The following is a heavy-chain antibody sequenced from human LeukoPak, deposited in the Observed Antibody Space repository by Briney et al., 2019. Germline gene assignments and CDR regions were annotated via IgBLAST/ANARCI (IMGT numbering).Heavy chain of an antibody. CDR3: TRDRVGLWWFN. CDR2: IRSKTYGGTT. D-gene: IGHD2-21*01. V-gene: IGHV3-49*03. J-gene: IGHJ4*02. CDR1: GSTSGDDA. Sequence: GGSLRLSCTASGSTSGDDALNWFRQAPGKGLEWVGFIRSKTYGGTTEYAASVKGRFTISRDDSKSIAYLQMNSLKTEDTAVYYCTRDRVGLWWFNWGQGTLVAVSS.